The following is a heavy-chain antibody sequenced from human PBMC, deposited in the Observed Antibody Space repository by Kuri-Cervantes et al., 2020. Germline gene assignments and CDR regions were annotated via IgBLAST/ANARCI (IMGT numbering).Heavy chain of an antibody. V-gene: IGHV4-59*13. Sequence: SQTLSLTCAVYGGSFSGYYWSWIRQPPGKGLEWIGYIYYSGSTNYNPSLKSRVTISVDTSKNQFSLKLSSVTAADTAVYYCASSSGWLLLREGDPFEYWGQGTLVTVSS. CDR3: ASSSGWLLLREGDPFEY. CDR1: GGSFSGYY. D-gene: IGHD3-22*01. CDR2: IYYSGST. J-gene: IGHJ4*02.